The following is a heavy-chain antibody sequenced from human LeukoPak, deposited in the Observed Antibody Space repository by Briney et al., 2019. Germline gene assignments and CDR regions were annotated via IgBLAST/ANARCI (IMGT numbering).Heavy chain of an antibody. V-gene: IGHV1-18*01. D-gene: IGHD5-18*01. J-gene: IGHJ5*02. CDR1: GYTFTSYG. CDR3: ARGFTAMVNLGGFDP. CDR2: ISAYNGNT. Sequence: ASVKVSCKASGYTFTSYGISWVRQAPGQGLEWMGWISAYNGNTNYAQKLQGRVTITRNTSISTAYMELSSLRSEDTAVYYCARGFTAMVNLGGFDPWGQGTLVTVSS.